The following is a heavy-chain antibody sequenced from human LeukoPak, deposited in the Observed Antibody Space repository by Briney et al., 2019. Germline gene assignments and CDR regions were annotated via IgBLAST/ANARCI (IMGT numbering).Heavy chain of an antibody. CDR1: GFAFSAYA. CDR2: ISGTGANT. J-gene: IGHJ4*02. V-gene: IGHV3-23*01. CDR3: GNAGYVYY. Sequence: PVGSLRLSCAASGFAFSAYAMSWVRQAPGQGLELVAGISGTGANTHDADSVKGRFTDCRDNAKQTLHLKMISLRAEDMAVYFCGNAGYVYYGGQGTRVTVSS.